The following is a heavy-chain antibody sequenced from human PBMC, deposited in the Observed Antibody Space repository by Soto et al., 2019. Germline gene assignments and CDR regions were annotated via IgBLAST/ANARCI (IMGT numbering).Heavy chain of an antibody. J-gene: IGHJ6*03. CDR2: IYSGGST. V-gene: IGHV3-53*01. CDR3: ARVSRYCSSTSCYDGVDYYYYYMDV. CDR1: GFTVSSNY. D-gene: IGHD2-2*01. Sequence: GGSLRLSCAAYGFTVSSNYMSWVRQAPGKGLEWVSVIYSGGSTYYADSVKGRFTISRHNAKNSLYLQMNSLRAEDTAVYYCARVSRYCSSTSCYDGVDYYYYYMDVWGKGTTVTVSS.